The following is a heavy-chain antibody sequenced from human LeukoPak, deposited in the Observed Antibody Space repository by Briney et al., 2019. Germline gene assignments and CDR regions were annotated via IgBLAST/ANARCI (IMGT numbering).Heavy chain of an antibody. V-gene: IGHV4-38-2*01. CDR2: INHNRLT. Sequence: SETLSLTCAVSGYSISSGYYWAWIRQSPGKGLDWIGSINHNRLTYYNPSLKSRVTISIDTSKNQFSLRLSSVTAADTAVYYCARNYDSSGYHNLPLEYWGQGTLVTVSS. J-gene: IGHJ4*02. CDR1: GYSISSGYY. D-gene: IGHD3-22*01. CDR3: ARNYDSSGYHNLPLEY.